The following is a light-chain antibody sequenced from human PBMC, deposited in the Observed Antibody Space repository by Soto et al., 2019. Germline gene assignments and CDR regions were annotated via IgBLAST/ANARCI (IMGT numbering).Light chain of an antibody. V-gene: IGLV2-8*01. CDR1: KNDIGVYDF. CDR3: CSYAGSISVV. J-gene: IGLJ2*01. Sequence: QSALTQPPSASGSPGQSVTISCSGTKNDIGVYDFVSWYQHHPGKAPRLIIYEVVQRPSGVPDRFSGSKSGNTASLTVSGLQAEDEADYYCCSYAGSISVVFGGGTKLTVL. CDR2: EVV.